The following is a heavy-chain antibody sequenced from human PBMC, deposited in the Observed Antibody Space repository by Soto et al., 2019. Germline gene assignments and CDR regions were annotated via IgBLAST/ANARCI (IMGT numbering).Heavy chain of an antibody. D-gene: IGHD2-15*01. V-gene: IGHV4-59*01. J-gene: IGHJ4*02. CDR1: GGSISTYD. Sequence: LSLPCTVSGGSISTYDWSWIRQSPEKGLEWIGCIYYSGSTNYNPSLKSRVTISVDTSKNQFSLKLSSVTAADTAVYYCARVVAATSHYFDYWGQGALVTVSS. CDR3: ARVVAATSHYFDY. CDR2: IYYSGST.